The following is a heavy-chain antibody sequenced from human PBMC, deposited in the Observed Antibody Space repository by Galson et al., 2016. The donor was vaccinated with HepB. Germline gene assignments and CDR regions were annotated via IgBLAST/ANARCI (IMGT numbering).Heavy chain of an antibody. Sequence: SLRLSCAASGFSFSSYDMNWVRQPPGKGLEWVSIISANGEAAYYTDSVQGRFTISRDNSKNTVYLQMNSLRAGDTAVYYCAREYLGGFGDCVPLFDSWGQGTLVTVSS. CDR3: AREYLGGFGDCVPLFDS. V-gene: IGHV3-23*01. J-gene: IGHJ4*02. CDR1: GFSFSSYD. CDR2: ISANGEAA. D-gene: IGHD2-21*01.